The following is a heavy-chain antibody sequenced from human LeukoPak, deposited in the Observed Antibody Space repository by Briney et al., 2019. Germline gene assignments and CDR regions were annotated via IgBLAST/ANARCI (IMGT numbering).Heavy chain of an antibody. CDR2: IHYTGAT. J-gene: IGHJ2*01. CDR3: ARGVLGPYYFDL. D-gene: IGHD7-27*01. Sequence: PSETLSLTCAVYGGTFRGYYWSWIRQPPGKGLEWIGEIHYTGATNYKPSLKSRVTISGDPSKNQVSLRVSSVTAADTAVYYCARGVLGPYYFDLWGRGPLVTVSS. CDR1: GGTFRGYY. V-gene: IGHV4-34*01.